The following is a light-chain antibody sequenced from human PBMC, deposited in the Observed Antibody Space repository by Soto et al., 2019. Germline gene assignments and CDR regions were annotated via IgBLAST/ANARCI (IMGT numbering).Light chain of an antibody. CDR1: QTIKNC. CDR2: DAS. J-gene: IGKJ1*01. CDR3: QQRSNWPPWT. V-gene: IGKV1-5*01. Sequence: DIQMSQSPSTLSASVGDRVTISCRASQTIKNCLAWYQQKPGKAPKLLIYDASSLESGVPARFSGSGSGTDFTLTISSLEPEDFAVYYCQQRSNWPPWTFGQGTKVDIK.